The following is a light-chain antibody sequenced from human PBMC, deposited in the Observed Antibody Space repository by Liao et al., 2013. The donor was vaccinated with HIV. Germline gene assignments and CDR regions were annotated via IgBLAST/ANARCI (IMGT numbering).Light chain of an antibody. CDR1: NIGRNR. V-gene: IGLV3-21*01. J-gene: IGLJ1*01. Sequence: SFVLDSATLTCTVAPGQTARITCGGGNIGRNRVHWYQQKPGQAPVLVIYHDSDRPSGIPERFSGSKSGRTATLTIRGTQAADEADYYCQVWDSFSTFVFGSGTQVTVL. CDR3: QVWDSFSTFV. CDR2: HDS.